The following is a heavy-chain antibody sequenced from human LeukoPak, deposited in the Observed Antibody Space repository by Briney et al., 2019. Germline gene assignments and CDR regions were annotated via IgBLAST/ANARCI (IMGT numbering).Heavy chain of an antibody. CDR3: ARALRGCSGGSCYVADY. CDR1: GYTFTSYG. J-gene: IGHJ4*02. V-gene: IGHV1-18*01. Sequence: ASVKVSCKASGYTFTSYGISWVRQAPGQGLEWMGWISAYNGNTHYAQKLQGRVTMTTDTSTSTVYMELRSLRSDDTAVYHCARALRGCSGGSCYVADYWGQGTLVTVSS. D-gene: IGHD2-15*01. CDR2: ISAYNGNT.